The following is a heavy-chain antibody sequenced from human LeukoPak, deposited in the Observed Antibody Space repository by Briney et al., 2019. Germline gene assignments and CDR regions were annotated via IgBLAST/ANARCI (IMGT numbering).Heavy chain of an antibody. CDR3: ARDQRPGWGEYFQH. Sequence: PGGSLRLSCAASGFTFSTYGIHWVRQAPGKGLEWVAVISYDGSNKYYADSVKGRLTISRDNSKNTVYLQMNSLRVEDTAVYYCARDQRPGWGEYFQHWGQGTLVTVSS. CDR2: ISYDGSNK. D-gene: IGHD3-16*01. J-gene: IGHJ1*01. V-gene: IGHV3-30*03. CDR1: GFTFSTYG.